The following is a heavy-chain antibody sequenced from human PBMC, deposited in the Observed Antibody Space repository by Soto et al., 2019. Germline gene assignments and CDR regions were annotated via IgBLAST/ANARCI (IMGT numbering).Heavy chain of an antibody. CDR3: ARDRSYCISSSCYAPPYFDY. CDR1: GFTFSNYW. CDR2: IKQDGSDK. Sequence: SLRLSCVASGFTFSNYWMSWVRQAPGQGLEWVANIKQDGSDKCYVDSVKGRFTISRDNAKNSLYLQMNSLRAEDTAVYYCARDRSYCISSSCYAPPYFDYWGQGTLVTVSS. J-gene: IGHJ4*02. V-gene: IGHV3-7*01. D-gene: IGHD2-2*01.